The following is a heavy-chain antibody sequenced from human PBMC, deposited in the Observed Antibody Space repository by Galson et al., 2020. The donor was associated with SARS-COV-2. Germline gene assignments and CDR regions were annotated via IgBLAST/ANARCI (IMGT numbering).Heavy chain of an antibody. Sequence: SQASETLSLTCAVSGGSFSGYYWSCILQPPGRGLVWLGEINPCGNINYNPSLHNRVTITLDTSTNQLSLKLRSVAAAATAVCYCARGPLEISMIVVVFTAASYDLDDWGQGTLVTVFS. CDR2: INPCGNI. V-gene: IGHV4-34*01. CDR1: GGSFSGYY. D-gene: IGHD3-22*01. J-gene: IGHJ4*02. CDR3: ARGPLEISMIVVVFTAASYDLDD.